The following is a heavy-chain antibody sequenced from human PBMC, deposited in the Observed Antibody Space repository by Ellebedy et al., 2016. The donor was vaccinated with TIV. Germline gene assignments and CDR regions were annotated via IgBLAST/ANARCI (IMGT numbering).Heavy chain of an antibody. V-gene: IGHV4-59*01. CDR3: AREDYYFDN. J-gene: IGHJ4*02. CDR2: ISYSGNT. Sequence: MPSETLSLTCTVSGGSIYSYYWSWIRQPPGKGLEWIGYISYSGNTNCNPSLKSRVTISIDTSKSHFSLRLTSVTAADTAVYYCAREDYYFDNWGQGTLVTVSS. CDR1: GGSIYSYY.